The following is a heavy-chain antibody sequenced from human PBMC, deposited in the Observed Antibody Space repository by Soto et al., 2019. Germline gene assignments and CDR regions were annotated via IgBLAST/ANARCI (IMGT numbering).Heavy chain of an antibody. V-gene: IGHV4-59*01. J-gene: IGHJ4*02. Sequence: QVQLQESGPGLVKPSETLSLTCTVSGGSISSYYWSWIRQPPGTGLEWSGYIYYSGSTNYNPSLKSRATISVDASKNHFPLKLSAVNAADTAVYYCARDSDYDSSGCSPYYWGQGTLVTVSS. CDR2: IYYSGST. D-gene: IGHD3-22*01. CDR1: GGSISSYY. CDR3: ARDSDYDSSGCSPYY.